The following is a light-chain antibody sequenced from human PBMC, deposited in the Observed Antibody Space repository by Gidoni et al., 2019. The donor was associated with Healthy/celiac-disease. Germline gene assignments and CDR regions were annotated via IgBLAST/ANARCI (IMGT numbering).Light chain of an antibody. J-gene: IGLJ1*01. Sequence: QSALTQPASVSGSPGQSITISCTGTSSDVGGYNYVSWYQQHPGKAPKLMIYDVSNRPSGVSNLFSGSKSGNTASLTISGLQAEDEADYYCSSYTSISTPYVFGTGTKVTVL. CDR3: SSYTSISTPYV. V-gene: IGLV2-14*03. CDR1: SSDVGGYNY. CDR2: DVS.